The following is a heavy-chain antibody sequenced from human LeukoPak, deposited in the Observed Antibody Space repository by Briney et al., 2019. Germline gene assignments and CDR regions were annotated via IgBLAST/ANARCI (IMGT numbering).Heavy chain of an antibody. V-gene: IGHV1-69*06. D-gene: IGHD6-19*01. CDR2: IIPIFGTA. J-gene: IGHJ4*02. Sequence: SVKVSCRASGGTFSSYAISWVRQAPGQGLEWMGGIIPIFGTANYAQKFQGRVTITADKSTSTAYMELSSLRSEDTAVYYCARYSSGWYYFDYWGQGTLVTVSS. CDR3: ARYSSGWYYFDY. CDR1: GGTFSSYA.